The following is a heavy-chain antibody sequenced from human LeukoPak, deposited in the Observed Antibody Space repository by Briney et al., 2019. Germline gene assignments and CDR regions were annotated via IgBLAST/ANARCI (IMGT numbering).Heavy chain of an antibody. V-gene: IGHV4-59*11. CDR2: IYDSGST. CDR3: AKIQDYDFWSGYQYYYYYMDV. D-gene: IGHD3-3*01. CDR1: GGSISGHY. J-gene: IGHJ6*03. Sequence: PSETLSLTCTVPGGSISGHYWNWIRQPPGKGLEWIGYIYDSGSTNYNPSLKSRVTISVDTSKKQFSLNLSSVTAADTAVYYCAKIQDYDFWSGYQYYYYYMDVWGKGTTVTVSS.